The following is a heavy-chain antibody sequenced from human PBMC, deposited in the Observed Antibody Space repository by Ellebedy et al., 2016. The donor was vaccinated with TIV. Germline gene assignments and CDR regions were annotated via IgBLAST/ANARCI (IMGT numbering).Heavy chain of an antibody. Sequence: SETLSLXXTVSGGSISSYYWSWIRQPPGKGLEWIGYIYYSGSTNYNPSLKSRVTISVDTSKNQFSLKLSSVTAADTAVYYCARREGAPRGRKGWFDPWGQGTLVTVSS. CDR2: IYYSGST. CDR1: GGSISSYY. V-gene: IGHV4-59*08. J-gene: IGHJ5*02. CDR3: ARREGAPRGRKGWFDP. D-gene: IGHD1-14*01.